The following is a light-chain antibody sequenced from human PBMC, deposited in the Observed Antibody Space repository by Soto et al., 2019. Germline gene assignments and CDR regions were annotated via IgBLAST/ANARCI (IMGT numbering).Light chain of an antibody. CDR1: QSVSSSY. Sequence: EIVMTQSPGTLSLSPGERATLSCRASQSVSSSYLAWYHQKPGLAPRLLIFGATSRATGIPDRFSGSGSGTDFTLTISRLEPEDFAVYYCQQYGGSSWTFGQGTRLEI. CDR3: QQYGGSSWT. V-gene: IGKV3-20*01. CDR2: GAT. J-gene: IGKJ5*01.